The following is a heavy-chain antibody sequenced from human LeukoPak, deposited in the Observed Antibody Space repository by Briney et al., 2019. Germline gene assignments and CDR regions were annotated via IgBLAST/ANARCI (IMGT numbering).Heavy chain of an antibody. CDR2: IYPGDSDT. Sequence: GESLKISCKGSGYSFTSCWIGWVRQLPGKGLEWMGIIYPGDSDTRYSPSFQGQVTISADKSISTAYLQWSSLKASDTAMYYCARPSSGWSYAFDIWGQGTMVTVSS. CDR1: GYSFTSCW. J-gene: IGHJ3*02. D-gene: IGHD6-19*01. V-gene: IGHV5-51*01. CDR3: ARPSSGWSYAFDI.